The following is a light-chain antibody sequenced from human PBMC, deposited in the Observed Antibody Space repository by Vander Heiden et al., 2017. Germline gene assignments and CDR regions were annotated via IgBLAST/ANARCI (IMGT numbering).Light chain of an antibody. CDR2: GNT. Sequence: QSVLTQPPSVSGAPGQRVTISCTGSSSNIEAGYDVHWYQQLPGAAPKLLINGNTNRPSGVPDRFSGSKSGTSASLAITGLQAEDEADYYCQSYDSRLTGHVVFGGGTKLTVL. CDR3: QSYDSRLTGHVV. V-gene: IGLV1-40*01. CDR1: SSNIEAGYD. J-gene: IGLJ2*01.